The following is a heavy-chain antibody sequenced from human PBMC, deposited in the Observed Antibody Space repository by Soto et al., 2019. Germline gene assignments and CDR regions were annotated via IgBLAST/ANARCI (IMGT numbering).Heavy chain of an antibody. CDR3: ATDWGGSMVRGVKNGMDV. CDR1: GYTLTELS. D-gene: IGHD3-10*01. CDR2: FDPEDGET. Sequence: QVQLVQSGAEVKKPGASVKVSCKVSGYTLTELSMHWVRQAPGKGLEWMGGFDPEDGETIYAQKFQGRVTMTEDTSTDAAYMELSGLRSEDPAVYYCATDWGGSMVRGVKNGMDVWGQGTTVTVSS. J-gene: IGHJ6*02. V-gene: IGHV1-24*01.